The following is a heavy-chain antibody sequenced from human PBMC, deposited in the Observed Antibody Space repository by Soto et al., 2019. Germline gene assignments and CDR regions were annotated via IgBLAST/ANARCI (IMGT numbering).Heavy chain of an antibody. CDR2: ISAHNGNT. CDR1: GYTLTSYS. V-gene: IGHV1-18*01. Sequence: QVQLVQSGAEVKKPGASVKVSCKASGYTLTSYSITWVRQAPGQGLEWTGWISAHNGNTKYAQKLQGRVTMTTDTSTSTAYMEVRSLRSDDTAVYYCARDTAMALPDAWGQGTLVTVSS. CDR3: ARDTAMALPDA. J-gene: IGHJ4*02. D-gene: IGHD5-18*01.